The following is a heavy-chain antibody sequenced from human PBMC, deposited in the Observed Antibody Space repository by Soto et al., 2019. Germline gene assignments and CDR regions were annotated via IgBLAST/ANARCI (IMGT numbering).Heavy chain of an antibody. CDR2: INPYNGNT. CDR1: GYTFTSYG. Sequence: QVQLVQSGAEVKKPGASVKVSCKASGYTFTSYGISGVRQAPGQGLEWMGWINPYNGNTNYAQKLQGRGTRTTDTCTSTAYMEVGGGRAEDTGVDYGARGWFGIEYWGQGALVTVSS. CDR3: ARGWFGIEY. D-gene: IGHD3-16*01. V-gene: IGHV1-18*01. J-gene: IGHJ4*02.